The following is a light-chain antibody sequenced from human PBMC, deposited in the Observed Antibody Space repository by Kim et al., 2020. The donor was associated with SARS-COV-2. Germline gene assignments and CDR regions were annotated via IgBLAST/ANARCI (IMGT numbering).Light chain of an antibody. CDR1: QRVSAND. J-gene: IGKJ4*01. CDR2: SAS. Sequence: QGESDNSSSRDRQRVSANDLAGYQQRPGQAPRHLIYSASTRAAGIPDRFSGSGSGTDFTLNSARLEPEDFAVYYCQQYGGSPLTFGGGTKVDIK. CDR3: QQYGGSPLT. V-gene: IGKV3-20*01.